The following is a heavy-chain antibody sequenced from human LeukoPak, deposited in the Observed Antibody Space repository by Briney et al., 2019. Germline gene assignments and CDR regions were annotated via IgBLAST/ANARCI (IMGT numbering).Heavy chain of an antibody. CDR2: IIPILGIA. D-gene: IGHD2-15*01. Sequence: SVKVSCKASGGTFSSYAISWVRQAPGQGPEWMGRIIPILGIANYAQKFQGRVTITADKSTSTAYMELSSLRSEDTAVYYCARDSCSGGSCYSGYYYGMDVWGQGTTVTVSS. J-gene: IGHJ6*02. CDR1: GGTFSSYA. V-gene: IGHV1-69*04. CDR3: ARDSCSGGSCYSGYYYGMDV.